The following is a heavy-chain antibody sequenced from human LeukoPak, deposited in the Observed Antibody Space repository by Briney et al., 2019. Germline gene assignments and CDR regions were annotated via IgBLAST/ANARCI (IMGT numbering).Heavy chain of an antibody. CDR3: ARGGYYGSGSYSVRFDP. J-gene: IGHJ5*02. CDR2: IYYSGST. Sequence: SETLSLTCTVSGGSISSGDYYWSWIRQPPGKGLEWIGYIYYSGSTYYNPSLKSRVTISVDTSKNQFSLKLSSVTAADTAVYYCARGGYYGSGSYSVRFDPWGQGTLSPSPQ. V-gene: IGHV4-30-4*01. D-gene: IGHD3-10*01. CDR1: GGSISSGDYY.